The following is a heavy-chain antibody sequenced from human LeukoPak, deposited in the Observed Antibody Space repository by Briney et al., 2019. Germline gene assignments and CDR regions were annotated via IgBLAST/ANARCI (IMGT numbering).Heavy chain of an antibody. V-gene: IGHV1-2*02. J-gene: IGHJ4*02. D-gene: IGHD6-19*01. CDR2: INPNSGGT. Sequence: GASVKVSCKASGYTFTGYYMHWVRQAPGQGLEWMGWINPNSGGTNYAQKFQGRVTMTRDTSISTAYMELSSLRSDDTAVYYCARDREGSSGWYVDYWGQGTLVTVSS. CDR3: ARDREGSSGWYVDY. CDR1: GYTFTGYY.